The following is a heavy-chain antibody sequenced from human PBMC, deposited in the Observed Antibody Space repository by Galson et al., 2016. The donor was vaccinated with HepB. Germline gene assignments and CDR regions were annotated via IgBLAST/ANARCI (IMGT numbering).Heavy chain of an antibody. CDR1: GLTFSRFW. CDR3: ARGHHALEV. V-gene: IGHV3-7*01. CDR2: INEDGTEK. Sequence: SLRLSCAVSGLTFSRFWMSWVRQAPGKGPEWLASINEDGTEKYHVDSATGRFTISRDNAKNAFYLQMNSLRDEDTAVYFCARGHHALEVWGQGTAVRVSS. D-gene: IGHD1-14*01. J-gene: IGHJ6*02.